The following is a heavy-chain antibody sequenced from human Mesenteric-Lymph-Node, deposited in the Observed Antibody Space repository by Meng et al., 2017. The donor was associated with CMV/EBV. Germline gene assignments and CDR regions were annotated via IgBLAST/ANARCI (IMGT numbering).Heavy chain of an antibody. J-gene: IGHJ3*02. CDR3: ARLTFLYGGAFDI. CDR2: IYYSGRT. V-gene: IGHV4-59*01. CDR1: GGSISSYY. D-gene: IGHD2/OR15-2a*01. Sequence: GSLRLSCSVSGGSISSYYWSWIRQPPGKGLEWIGYIYYSGRTKYNPSLKSRVTISVDTSKNQFSLKLSSVTAADTAMYYCARLTFLYGGAFDIWGQGPMVTVSS.